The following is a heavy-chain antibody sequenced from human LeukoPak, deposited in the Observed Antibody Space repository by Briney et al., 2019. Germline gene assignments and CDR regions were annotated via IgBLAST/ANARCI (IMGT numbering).Heavy chain of an antibody. J-gene: IGHJ5*02. CDR2: IYHGGST. Sequence: PSETLFLTCAVSSYSISSGYYWGWIRQPPGKGLEWIGSIYHGGSTYYNPSLKSRVTISVDTSKNQFSLKLSSVTAADTAVYYCARDNDYTGFDPWGQGTLVTVSS. D-gene: IGHD4-11*01. CDR1: SYSISSGYY. CDR3: ARDNDYTGFDP. V-gene: IGHV4-38-2*02.